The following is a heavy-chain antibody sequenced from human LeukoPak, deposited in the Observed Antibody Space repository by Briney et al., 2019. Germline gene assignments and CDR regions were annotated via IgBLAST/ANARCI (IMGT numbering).Heavy chain of an antibody. CDR3: ARHTTRWLLDIGGNAFDI. CDR2: IYYSGST. V-gene: IGHV4-59*08. D-gene: IGHD5-24*01. J-gene: IGHJ3*02. Sequence: SETLSLACTVSGGSISSDYWGWIRQPPGRGRGWNGYIYYSGSTNYNPSLKSRITISVDTSKNQFSLKLSSVTAADTAVYYCARHTTRWLLDIGGNAFDIWGQGTMGTVSS. CDR1: GGSISSDY.